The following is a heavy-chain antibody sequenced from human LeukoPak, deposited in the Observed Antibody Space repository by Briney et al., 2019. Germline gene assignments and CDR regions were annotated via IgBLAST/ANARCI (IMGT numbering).Heavy chain of an antibody. J-gene: IGHJ5*02. Sequence: SETLSLTCTVSGDSINRPINYWGWIRQPPGKGLEWIGSLYYSGSTDYNPSLKSRVSISVDTSKNQFSLKLFSVTAADTAVYYCAKNSTAAWFDPWGQGTLVTVSS. CDR3: AKNSTAAWFDP. V-gene: IGHV4-39*07. CDR1: GDSINRPINY. D-gene: IGHD2/OR15-2a*01. CDR2: LYYSGST.